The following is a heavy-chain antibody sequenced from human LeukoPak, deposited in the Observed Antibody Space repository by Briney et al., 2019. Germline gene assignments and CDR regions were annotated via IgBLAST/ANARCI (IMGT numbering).Heavy chain of an antibody. Sequence: GGSLRLSCAASGFTFSSYSMNWVRQAPGKGLEWVSTITSTSYTFYADSLKDRFTISRDNANNSLYLQVSSLRAEDTAVYYCARGRSGEWGQGTLVTVSS. J-gene: IGHJ4*02. CDR2: ITSTSYT. V-gene: IGHV3-21*01. CDR3: ARGRSGE. CDR1: GFTFSSYS.